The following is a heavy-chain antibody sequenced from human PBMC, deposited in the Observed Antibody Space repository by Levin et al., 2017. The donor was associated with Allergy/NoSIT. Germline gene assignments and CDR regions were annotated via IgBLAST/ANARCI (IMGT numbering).Heavy chain of an antibody. CDR2: INPNSGGT. D-gene: IGHD3-22*01. V-gene: IGHV1-2*02. CDR1: GYTFTGYY. J-gene: IGHJ5*02. CDR3: ARAPHRDSSGYYVLWWFDP. Sequence: ASVKVSCKASGYTFTGYYMHWVRQAPGQGLEWMGWINPNSGGTNYAQKFQGRVTMTRDTSISTAYMELSRLRSDDTAVYYCARAPHRDSSGYYVLWWFDPWGQGTLVTVSS.